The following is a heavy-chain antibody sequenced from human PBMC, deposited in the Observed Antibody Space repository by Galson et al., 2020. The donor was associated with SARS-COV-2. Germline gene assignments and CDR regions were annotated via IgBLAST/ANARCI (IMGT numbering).Heavy chain of an antibody. CDR3: ASSSGSYFSWSDP. Sequence: SETLSLTCTVSGGSISSYYWSWIRQPPGKGLEWIGYIYYSGSTNYNPSLKSRVTISVDTSKNQFSLKLSSVTAADTAVYYCASSSGSYFSWSDPWAQGTLVTASS. CDR2: IYYSGST. D-gene: IGHD1-26*01. J-gene: IGHJ5*02. V-gene: IGHV4-59*08. CDR1: GGSISSYY.